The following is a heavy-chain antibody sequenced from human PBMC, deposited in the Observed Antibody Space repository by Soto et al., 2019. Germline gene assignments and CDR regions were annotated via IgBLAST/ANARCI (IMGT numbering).Heavy chain of an antibody. CDR3: AASSSVAAAGYFKF. D-gene: IGHD6-13*01. Sequence: QEQVVQSGPAMKEPGSSVKVSCRASGIMSSGYGFSWVRQAPGQGLEWVGRINPTLDSTQYAQKFQGRVTIGADELTTIVYLEVSNLESEDTAMYYCAASSSVAAAGYFKFWGQGTLVTVSP. J-gene: IGHJ4*02. CDR2: INPTLDST. CDR1: GIMSSGYG. V-gene: IGHV1-69*11.